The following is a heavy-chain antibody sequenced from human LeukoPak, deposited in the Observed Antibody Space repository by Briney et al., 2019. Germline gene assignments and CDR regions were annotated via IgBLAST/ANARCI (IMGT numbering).Heavy chain of an antibody. CDR1: GFTFSTFA. CDR3: ARIRAVDSSGYYKYYFDY. J-gene: IGHJ4*02. D-gene: IGHD3-22*01. V-gene: IGHV3-23*01. CDR2: ISGSGRDT. Sequence: GGSLRLSCAASGFTFSTFAMIWVRQAPGKGLEWVSAISGSGRDTYYADSVKGRFTFSRDNTKNTLYLQMNSLRAEDTAVYYCARIRAVDSSGYYKYYFDYWSQGTLVTVSS.